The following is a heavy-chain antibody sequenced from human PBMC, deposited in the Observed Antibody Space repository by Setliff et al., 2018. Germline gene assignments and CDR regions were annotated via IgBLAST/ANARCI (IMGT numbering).Heavy chain of an antibody. V-gene: IGHV3-48*04. D-gene: IGHD6-13*01. CDR2: LNNDGTTI. CDR1: GFTFSSYG. J-gene: IGHJ4*02. CDR3: VRDTTSSWMLTN. Sequence: GGSLRLSCAASGFTFSSYGMHWVRQAPGKGLEWISYLNNDGTTIYYADSVRGRFTISRDNARDSLYLQMNSLRAEDTAVYYCVRDTTSSWMLTNWGQGTLVTVSS.